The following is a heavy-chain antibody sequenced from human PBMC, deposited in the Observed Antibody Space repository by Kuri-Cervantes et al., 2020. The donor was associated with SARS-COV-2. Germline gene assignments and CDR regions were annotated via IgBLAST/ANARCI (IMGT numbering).Heavy chain of an antibody. V-gene: IGHV3-21*01. Sequence: GESLKISCAASGFTFSSYSMNWVRQAPGKGLEWVSSISSSSSYIYYADSVKGRFTISRDNAKNSLYLQMNSLRAEDTAVSYCARSPGGSGGYSSSWYLYWGQGTLVTVSS. CDR2: ISSSSSYI. CDR1: GFTFSSYS. CDR3: ARSPGGSGGYSSSWYLY. D-gene: IGHD6-13*01. J-gene: IGHJ4*02.